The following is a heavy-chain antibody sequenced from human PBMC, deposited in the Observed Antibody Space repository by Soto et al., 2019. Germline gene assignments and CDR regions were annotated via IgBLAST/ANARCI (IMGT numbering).Heavy chain of an antibody. J-gene: IGHJ4*02. CDR2: IYYSGIS. CDR3: ARTVCIQLWFDY. D-gene: IGHD1-1*01. Sequence: QVQLLESGPGLVKPSQTLSLICNVSGASISSGGYYWSWIRQRLGGGLEGLGFIYYSGISHYNPTPKSGATISVDTSKNQFSVKLISVTAAETAVYYCARTVCIQLWFDYWGQGALVTVS. V-gene: IGHV4-31*03. CDR1: GASISSGGYY.